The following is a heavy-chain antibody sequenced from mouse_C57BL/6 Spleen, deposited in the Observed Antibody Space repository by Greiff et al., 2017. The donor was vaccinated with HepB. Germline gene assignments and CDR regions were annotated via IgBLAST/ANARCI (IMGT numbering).Heavy chain of an antibody. D-gene: IGHD1-1*01. CDR2: INPNNGGT. CDR3: AISPHYYGSSYGYFDV. J-gene: IGHJ1*03. V-gene: IGHV1-26*01. Sequence: VQLQQSGPELVKPGASVKISCKASGYTFTDYYMNWVKQSHGKSLEWIGDINPNNGGTSYNQKFKGKATLTVDKSSSTAYMELRSLTSEDSAVYYCAISPHYYGSSYGYFDVWGTGTTVTVSS. CDR1: GYTFTDYY.